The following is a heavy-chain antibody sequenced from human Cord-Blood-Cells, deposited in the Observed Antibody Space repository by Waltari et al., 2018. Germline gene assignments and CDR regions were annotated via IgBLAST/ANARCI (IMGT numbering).Heavy chain of an antibody. Sequence: QVQLQESGPGLVKPSETLSLTCTVSGYSISSGYYWGWIRQPPGKGLEWIGSIYHSGGTYYNPSLKSRVTISVDTSKNQFSLKLSSVTAADTAVYYWARGGGHSGYDYDYWGQGTLVTVSS. CDR3: ARGGGHSGYDYDY. V-gene: IGHV4-38-2*02. J-gene: IGHJ4*02. D-gene: IGHD5-12*01. CDR1: GYSISSGYY. CDR2: IYHSGGT.